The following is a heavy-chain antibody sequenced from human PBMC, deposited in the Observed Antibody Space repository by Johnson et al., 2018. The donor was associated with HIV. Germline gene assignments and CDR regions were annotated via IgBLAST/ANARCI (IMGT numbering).Heavy chain of an antibody. D-gene: IGHD3-10*01. CDR1: GFTFSSYA. CDR2: IRYDGSNK. J-gene: IGHJ3*02. Sequence: QVLLVESGGGVVQPGRSLRLSCAASGFTFSSYAIHWVRQAPGKGLEWVAFIRYDGSNKYYADSVKGRFTISRDNAKNSLYLQMNSLRAEDTAVYYCAREGILWFGELFLGMGIWGQGTMVIVSS. CDR3: AREGILWFGELFLGMGI. V-gene: IGHV3-33*08.